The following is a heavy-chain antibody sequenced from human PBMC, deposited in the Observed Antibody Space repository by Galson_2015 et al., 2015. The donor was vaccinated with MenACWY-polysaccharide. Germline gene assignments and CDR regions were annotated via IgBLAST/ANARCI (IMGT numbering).Heavy chain of an antibody. D-gene: IGHD2-2*01. V-gene: IGHV3-30*02. CDR2: IRYDGSNK. Sequence: LRLSCAASGFTFSSYGMHWVRQAPGKGLEWVAFIRYDGSNKYYADSVKGRFTISRDNSKNTLYLQMNSLRAEDTAVYYCAKSVGCSSTSCYYYYYYGMDVWGQGTTVTVSS. CDR1: GFTFSSYG. J-gene: IGHJ6*02. CDR3: AKSVGCSSTSCYYYYYYGMDV.